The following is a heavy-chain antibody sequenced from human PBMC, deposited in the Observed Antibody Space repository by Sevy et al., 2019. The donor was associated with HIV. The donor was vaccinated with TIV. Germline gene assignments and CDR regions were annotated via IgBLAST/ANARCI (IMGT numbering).Heavy chain of an antibody. D-gene: IGHD3-10*01. CDR3: AKDGYYGSGKSMDV. Sequence: QLGGSLRLSCTASGFTFSSYGIHWVRQAPGKGLEWVAVISYDGNNKYYADSMKGRFTISRDNSKNTLYLQMNSLRAEDTAVYYCAKDGYYGSGKSMDVWGQGTTVTVSS. V-gene: IGHV3-30*18. CDR1: GFTFSSYG. CDR2: ISYDGNNK. J-gene: IGHJ6*02.